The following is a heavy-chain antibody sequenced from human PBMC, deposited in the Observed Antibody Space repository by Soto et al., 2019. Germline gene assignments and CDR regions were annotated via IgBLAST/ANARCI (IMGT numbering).Heavy chain of an antibody. CDR2: IYHTGTT. D-gene: IGHD6-6*01. Sequence: PSETLSLTXTVSGDSISSSTSYWGWIRQPPGKGREWSGCIYHTGTTYYNPSLKSRVTISVDTSKNQFSLQRSSVTAADTAVYYFARPYFSSSSMFDYWGQGTLVTVSS. CDR3: ARPYFSSSSMFDY. CDR1: GDSISSSTSY. J-gene: IGHJ4*02. V-gene: IGHV4-39*01.